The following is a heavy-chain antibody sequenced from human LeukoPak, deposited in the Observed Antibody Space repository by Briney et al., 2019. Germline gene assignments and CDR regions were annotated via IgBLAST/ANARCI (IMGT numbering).Heavy chain of an antibody. CDR3: ARAETYYDFWSGHYAFDI. J-gene: IGHJ3*02. V-gene: IGHV3-7*01. D-gene: IGHD3-3*01. Sequence: GGSLRLSCAASGFTFSSYWMSWVRQAPGKGLEWVANIKQDGSEKYYVDSVKGRFTISRDNAKNSLYLQMNSLRAEDTAVYYCARAETYYDFWSGHYAFDIWAKGQWSPSLQ. CDR1: GFTFSSYW. CDR2: IKQDGSEK.